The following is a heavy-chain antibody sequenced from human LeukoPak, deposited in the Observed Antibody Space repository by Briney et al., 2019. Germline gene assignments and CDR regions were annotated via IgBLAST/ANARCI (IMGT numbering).Heavy chain of an antibody. CDR3: AKEREYSGYEPLPNDY. Sequence: GGSLRLSCAASGFTPRNYDINWVRQAPGKGLEWVSVIRGSTGSTYYADSVKGRFTISRDDSKNTLYLQMNSLRAEDTAVYYCAKEREYSGYEPLPNDYWGQGTLVTVSS. CDR1: GFTPRNYD. CDR2: IRGSTGST. V-gene: IGHV3-23*01. D-gene: IGHD5-12*01. J-gene: IGHJ4*02.